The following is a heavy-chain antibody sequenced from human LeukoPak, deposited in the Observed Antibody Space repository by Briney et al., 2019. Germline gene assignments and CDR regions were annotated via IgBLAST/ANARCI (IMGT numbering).Heavy chain of an antibody. V-gene: IGHV3-7*04. CDR1: GIIFSNYA. Sequence: GGSLRLSCVASGIIFSNYAMSWVRQAPGKGLEWVAKINQYETEKYYVDSVKGRFTISRDNAKNSLYLQMNSLRAEDTAVYYCAREVREVPHWGQGTLVTVSS. J-gene: IGHJ4*02. D-gene: IGHD2-2*01. CDR2: INQYETEK. CDR3: AREVREVPH.